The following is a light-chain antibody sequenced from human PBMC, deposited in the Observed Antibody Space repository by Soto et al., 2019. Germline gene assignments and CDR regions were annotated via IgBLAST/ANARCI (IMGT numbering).Light chain of an antibody. Sequence: QSVLPQPPSVSAAPGQKVTLSCSGSSSNIGNNYVSWYQQLPGTAPKLLIYDNNKRPSGIPDRFSGSKSGTSATLGITGLQTGDEADYYCGTWDSSLSAVVFGGGTKVTVL. CDR2: DNN. V-gene: IGLV1-51*01. CDR3: GTWDSSLSAVV. J-gene: IGLJ2*01. CDR1: SSNIGNNY.